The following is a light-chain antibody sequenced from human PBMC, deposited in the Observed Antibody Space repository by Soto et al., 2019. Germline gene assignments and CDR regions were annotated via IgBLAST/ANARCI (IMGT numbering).Light chain of an antibody. CDR1: QSIRSY. Sequence: EIVLTQSPAILSLSPGERATLSCRASQSIRSYLAWYQQKPGQAPRLLIYDASDRATGIPDRFSGSGSGTDFTLTISSLEPEDFAVYYCQQRSDWPLTFGGGTMVDIK. V-gene: IGKV3-11*01. CDR2: DAS. CDR3: QQRSDWPLT. J-gene: IGKJ4*01.